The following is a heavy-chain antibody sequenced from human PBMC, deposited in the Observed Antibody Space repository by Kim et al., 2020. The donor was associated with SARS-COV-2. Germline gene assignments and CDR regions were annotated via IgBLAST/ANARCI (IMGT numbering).Heavy chain of an antibody. Sequence: YVDAVKGRFTISRNNSKNTLYMQMNSLRAGDTAVYYCARDRLWSRGWFDPWGQGTLVTVSS. CDR3: ARDRLWSRGWFDP. V-gene: IGHV3-30*01. D-gene: IGHD2-21*01. J-gene: IGHJ5*02.